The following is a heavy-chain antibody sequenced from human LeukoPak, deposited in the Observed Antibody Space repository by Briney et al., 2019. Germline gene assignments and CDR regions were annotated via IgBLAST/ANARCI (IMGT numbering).Heavy chain of an antibody. CDR1: GFTFSSYA. CDR3: AKVAYYYGSGSYVDY. J-gene: IGHJ4*02. Sequence: PGGSLRLSCAASGFTFSSYAMSWVRQAPGKGLEWVSAISGSGGSTYCADSVKGRFTISRDNSKNTLYLQMNSLRAEDTAVYYCAKVAYYYGSGSYVDYWGQGTLVTVSS. D-gene: IGHD3-10*01. CDR2: ISGSGGST. V-gene: IGHV3-23*01.